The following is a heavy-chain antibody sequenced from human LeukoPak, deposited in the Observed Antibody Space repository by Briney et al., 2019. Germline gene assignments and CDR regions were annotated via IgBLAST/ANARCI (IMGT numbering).Heavy chain of an antibody. D-gene: IGHD3-9*01. CDR3: ARVGYDILTGPEDYFDY. CDR1: GYTFTSYD. J-gene: IGHJ4*02. V-gene: IGHV1-8*01. Sequence: ASVKVSCKASGYTFTSYDINWVRQATGQGLEWMGWMNPNSGNTGYAQKFQGRVTMTRNTSISTAYMELSSLRSEDTAVYYCARVGYDILTGPEDYFDYRGQGTLVTVSS. CDR2: MNPNSGNT.